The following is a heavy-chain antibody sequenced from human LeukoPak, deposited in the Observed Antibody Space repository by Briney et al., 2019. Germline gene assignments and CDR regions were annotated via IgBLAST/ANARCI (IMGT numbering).Heavy chain of an antibody. CDR3: ARDEDDYVWGSYRDPAPY. J-gene: IGHJ4*02. CDR2: ISSSGSTI. Sequence: GGSLRLSCAASGFTFSSYEMNWVRQAPGKGLEWVSYISSSGSTIYYADSVKGRFTISRDNANNSLYLQMNSLRAEDTAVYYCARDEDDYVWGSYRDPAPYWGQGTLVTVSS. D-gene: IGHD3-16*02. V-gene: IGHV3-48*03. CDR1: GFTFSSYE.